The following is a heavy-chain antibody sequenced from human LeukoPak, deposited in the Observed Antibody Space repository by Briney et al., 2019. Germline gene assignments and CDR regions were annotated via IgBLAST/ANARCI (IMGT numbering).Heavy chain of an antibody. CDR2: INWNGGST. D-gene: IGHD3-10*01. Sequence: GGSLRLSCAASGFTFDDYGMSWVRQAPGKGLEWVSGINWNGGSTGYADSVKGRFTISRDNAKNSLYLQMNSLRAEDTALYYCARDRDFGELKGSWFDPWGQGTLVTVSS. J-gene: IGHJ5*02. V-gene: IGHV3-20*04. CDR1: GFTFDDYG. CDR3: ARDRDFGELKGSWFDP.